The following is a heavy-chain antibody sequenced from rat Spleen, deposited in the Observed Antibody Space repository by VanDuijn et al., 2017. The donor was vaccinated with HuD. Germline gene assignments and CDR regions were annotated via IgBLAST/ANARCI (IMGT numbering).Heavy chain of an antibody. J-gene: IGHJ2*01. CDR1: GFSLTNYG. V-gene: IGHV2-4*01. CDR3: ARANFDY. Sequence: QVQLKESGPGLVQPSQTLSLTCTVSGFSLTNYGISWVRQPPGKGLEWIGVIWSGGSTNYNSAVQSRLSISRDTAKSHVFLKMNSLQPEDTGTYYCARANFDYWGQVVKVTVSS. CDR2: IWSGGST.